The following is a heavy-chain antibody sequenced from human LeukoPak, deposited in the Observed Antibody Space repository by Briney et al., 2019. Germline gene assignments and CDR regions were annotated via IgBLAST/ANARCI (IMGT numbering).Heavy chain of an antibody. CDR1: GGSLSPNY. CDR3: ARGYYDSRSHYLVAFDL. V-gene: IGHV4-59*01. Sequence: SETLSLTCRVSGGSLSPNYWNWVRQTPGKGLEWIGYIHYTGSTSYNPSLTSRITISVDTSENQVSLTVKSVTAADTAVYYCARGYYDSRSHYLVAFDLWGQGVLVTVSS. D-gene: IGHD3-10*01. J-gene: IGHJ5*02. CDR2: IHYTGST.